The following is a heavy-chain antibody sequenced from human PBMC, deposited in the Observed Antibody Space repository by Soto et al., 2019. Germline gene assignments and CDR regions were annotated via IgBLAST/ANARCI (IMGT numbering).Heavy chain of an antibody. D-gene: IGHD5-12*01. J-gene: IGHJ4*02. V-gene: IGHV3-7*01. Sequence: EVQLVESGGGLVQPGGSLRLSCAASGFTFSSDWMTWVRQAPGKGLEWVANINRDGSEEYYVDSVKGRFTISRDNVKNSLYLQMNSVRAEDTAVYDCATSRGGRAYFDYWGQGTLVTVSS. CDR1: GFTFSSDW. CDR3: ATSRGGRAYFDY. CDR2: INRDGSEE.